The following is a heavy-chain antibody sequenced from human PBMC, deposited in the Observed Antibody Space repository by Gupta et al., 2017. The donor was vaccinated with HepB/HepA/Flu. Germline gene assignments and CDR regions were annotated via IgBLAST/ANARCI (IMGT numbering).Heavy chain of an antibody. J-gene: IGHJ5*02. Sequence: QVQLQESGPGLVKPSETLSLTCTVSGGSISSYYWSWIRQPPGKGLEWIGYIYYSGSTNYNPPLKSRVTISVDTSKNQFSLKLSSVTAADTAVYYCARLSGTRWFDPWGQGTLVTVSS. V-gene: IGHV4-59*01. CDR2: IYYSGST. CDR1: GGSISSYY. CDR3: ARLSGTRWFDP. D-gene: IGHD3-3*01.